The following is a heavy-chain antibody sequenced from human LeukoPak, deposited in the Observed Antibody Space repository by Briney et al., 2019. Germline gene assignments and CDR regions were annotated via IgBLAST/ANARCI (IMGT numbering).Heavy chain of an antibody. CDR1: GLAFPYYA. V-gene: IGHV3-7*01. D-gene: IGHD5-18*01. Sequence: GGSLRLSCAASGLAFPYYAMTWVRQAPGKGLEWVANIKKDGSEKYYVDSVKGRFTISRDNAKTSLYLQMNSLRAEDTAVYYCARHLSGVTGYTYGRGIDYWGQGTLVTVSS. CDR3: ARHLSGVTGYTYGRGIDY. J-gene: IGHJ4*02. CDR2: IKKDGSEK.